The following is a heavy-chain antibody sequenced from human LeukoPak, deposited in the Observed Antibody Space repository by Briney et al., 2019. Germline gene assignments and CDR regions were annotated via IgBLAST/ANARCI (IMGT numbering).Heavy chain of an antibody. D-gene: IGHD2-15*01. CDR2: IKEDGSEK. J-gene: IGHJ3*01. Sequence: GGSLRLSCRAPGFTFGDYGMSWVRQAPGKGLEWVANIKEDGSEKNYVDSVKGRFTISRDNAKNSLYLQMNSLRAEDTAVYYCARDRQPVVAGWGQGTMVTVSS. CDR3: ARDRQPVVAG. V-gene: IGHV3-7*01. CDR1: GFTFGDYG.